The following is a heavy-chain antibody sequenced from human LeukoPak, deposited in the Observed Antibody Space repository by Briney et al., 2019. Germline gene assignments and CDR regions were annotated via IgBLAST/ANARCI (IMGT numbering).Heavy chain of an antibody. CDR2: IYYTGSA. V-gene: IGHV4-59*01. J-gene: IGHJ4*02. D-gene: IGHD1-7*01. CDR1: GVSISSYY. Sequence: PSETLSLTCTVSGVSISSYYWSWIRQPPGKGLEWIGYIYYTGSADYIPSLKSRVTTSLDTSRNQFSLKLSSVTAADTAVYYCATDRTGTTWYFDYWGQGALVTVSS. CDR3: ATDRTGTTWYFDY.